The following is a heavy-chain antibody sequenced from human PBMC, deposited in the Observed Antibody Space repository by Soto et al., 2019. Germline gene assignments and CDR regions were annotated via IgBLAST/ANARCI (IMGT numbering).Heavy chain of an antibody. CDR3: ARSYTGSNLDY. J-gene: IGHJ4*02. CDR1: GGSFTGSY. V-gene: IGHV4-34*01. CDR2: INHSGST. D-gene: IGHD2-8*02. Sequence: PSKTLSLTCVVSGGSFTGSYWTWIRQPPGKGLEWLGEINHSGSTNYKSSLRSRLTISADTSKNQFSLKLSSVTAADTAVYYCARSYTGSNLDYWGQGTPVTVSS.